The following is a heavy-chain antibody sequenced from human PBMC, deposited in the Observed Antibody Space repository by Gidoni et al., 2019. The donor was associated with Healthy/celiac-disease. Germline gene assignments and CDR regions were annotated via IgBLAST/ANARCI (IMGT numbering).Heavy chain of an antibody. CDR2: ISGSGGST. Sequence: EVLLLESGGGLVQPGGSLRLSCAASGFPFSSYAMRWVRQAPGKGLEWVSAISGSGGSTYYADSVKGRFTISRDNSKNTLYLQMNSLRAEDTAVYYWAKAPDYDVWSGTTNIDYWGQGTLVTVSS. CDR3: AKAPDYDVWSGTTNIDY. CDR1: GFPFSSYA. V-gene: IGHV3-23*01. D-gene: IGHD3-3*01. J-gene: IGHJ4*02.